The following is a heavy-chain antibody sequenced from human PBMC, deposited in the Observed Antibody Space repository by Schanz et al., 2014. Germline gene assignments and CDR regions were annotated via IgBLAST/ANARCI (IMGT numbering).Heavy chain of an antibody. J-gene: IGHJ4*02. V-gene: IGHV3-9*01. CDR1: GFRFDDYA. D-gene: IGHD2-2*01. CDR2: ISDNGIST. CDR3: AKVAPAATYLDS. Sequence: EVQLVESGGGLVQPGRSLRLSCVASGFRFDDYAMHWVRRAPGKGLEWVSGISDNGISTYYADSVKGRFTISRDNAKNSLFLQMNSLSAEDTAVYYCAKVAPAATYLDSWGLGTLVTVSS.